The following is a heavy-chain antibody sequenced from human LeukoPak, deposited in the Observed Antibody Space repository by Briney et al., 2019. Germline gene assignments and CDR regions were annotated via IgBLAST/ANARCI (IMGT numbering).Heavy chain of an antibody. V-gene: IGHV3-53*01. Sequence: PGGSLRLSCAASGFTLSSNYMSWVRQAPGKGLEWVSVIYSGGNTYYADSVKGRFTISRDNSKNTLYLQMNSLRVEDTAVYYCARDQDWNPYWGQGTLVTVSS. D-gene: IGHD1-1*01. CDR2: IYSGGNT. J-gene: IGHJ4*02. CDR1: GFTLSSNY. CDR3: ARDQDWNPY.